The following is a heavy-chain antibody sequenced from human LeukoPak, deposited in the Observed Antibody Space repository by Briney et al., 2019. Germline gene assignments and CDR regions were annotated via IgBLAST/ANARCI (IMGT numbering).Heavy chain of an antibody. D-gene: IGHD6-13*01. V-gene: IGHV3-21*01. CDR3: ARQSSGIAATDKIDY. CDR2: FTSMSRTI. CDR1: GFTFSNA. Sequence: PGGSLRLSCAASGFTFSNAMTWVRQAPGKGLEWVSSFTSMSRTIYYADSVKGRFTISRDDAKKSLYLQMNSLRVEDTAIYYCARQSSGIAATDKIDYWGQGTLVTVSS. J-gene: IGHJ4*02.